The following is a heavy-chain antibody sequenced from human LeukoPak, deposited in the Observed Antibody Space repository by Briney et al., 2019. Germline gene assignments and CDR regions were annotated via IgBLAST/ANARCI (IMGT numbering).Heavy chain of an antibody. CDR2: FSGSGGST. CDR3: AKDVGYCSSTTCYKPFDY. V-gene: IGHV3-23*01. D-gene: IGHD2-2*02. J-gene: IGHJ4*02. CDR1: GFTFSSYA. Sequence: AGGSLRLSCAASGFTFSSYAMSWVRQAPGKGLEWVSAFSGSGGSTYYADSVKGRFTISRDNSKNTLYLQMNSLRAEDTAVYYCAKDVGYCSSTTCYKPFDYWGQGTLVTVSS.